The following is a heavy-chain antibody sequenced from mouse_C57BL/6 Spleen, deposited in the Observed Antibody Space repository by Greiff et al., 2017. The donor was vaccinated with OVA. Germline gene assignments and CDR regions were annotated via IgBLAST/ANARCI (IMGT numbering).Heavy chain of an antibody. CDR3: ARDAYYGSSYWYFDV. D-gene: IGHD1-1*01. V-gene: IGHV7-1*01. J-gene: IGHJ1*03. CDR1: GFTFSDFY. Sequence: VTLMESGGGLVQSGRSLRLSCATSGFTFSDFYMEWVRQAPGKGLEWIAASRNKANDYTTAYSASVKGRFIVSRDTSQSILYLQMNALRAEDTAIYYCARDAYYGSSYWYFDVWGTGTTVTVSS. CDR2: SRNKANDYTT.